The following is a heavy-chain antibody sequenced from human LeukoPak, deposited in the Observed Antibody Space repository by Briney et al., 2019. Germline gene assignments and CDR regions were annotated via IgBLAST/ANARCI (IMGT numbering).Heavy chain of an antibody. CDR2: ISSSGSTI. J-gene: IGHJ4*02. CDR3: ASFAYDSSGYYRDY. CDR1: GFTFSDYY. Sequence: GGSLRLSCAASGFTFSDYYMSWIRQAPGKGLEWVSYISSSGSTIYYADSVKGRFTISRDNAKNSLYLQMNSLRAEDTAVYYCASFAYDSSGYYRDYWGQGTLVTVSS. V-gene: IGHV3-11*04. D-gene: IGHD3-22*01.